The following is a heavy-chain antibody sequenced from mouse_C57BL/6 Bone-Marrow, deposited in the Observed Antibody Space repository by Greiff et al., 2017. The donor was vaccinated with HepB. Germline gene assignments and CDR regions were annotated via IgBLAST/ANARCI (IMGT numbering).Heavy chain of an antibody. CDR3: TLLLRSYWYFDV. V-gene: IGHV14-4*01. D-gene: IGHD1-1*01. CDR1: GFNIKDDY. Sequence: VQLKQSGAELVRPGASVKLSCTASGFNIKDDYMHWVKQRPEQGLEWIGWIDPENGDTEYASKFQGKATITADTSSNTAYLQLSSLTSEDTAVYYCTLLLRSYWYFDVWGTGTTVTVSS. CDR2: IDPENGDT. J-gene: IGHJ1*03.